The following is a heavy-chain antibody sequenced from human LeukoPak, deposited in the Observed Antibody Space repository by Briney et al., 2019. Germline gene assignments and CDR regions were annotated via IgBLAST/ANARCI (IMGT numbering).Heavy chain of an antibody. Sequence: ASVKVSCKVSGYTLTELSMHWVRQAHGKGLEWMGGFDPEDGETIYAQKFQGRVTMTEDTSTDTAYMELSSLRSEDTAVYYCATDSSGWYRFDYWGQGTLVTVSS. CDR3: ATDSSGWYRFDY. CDR1: GYTLTELS. V-gene: IGHV1-24*01. J-gene: IGHJ4*02. CDR2: FDPEDGET. D-gene: IGHD6-19*01.